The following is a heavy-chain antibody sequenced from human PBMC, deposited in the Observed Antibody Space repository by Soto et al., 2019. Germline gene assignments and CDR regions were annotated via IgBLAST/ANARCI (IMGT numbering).Heavy chain of an antibody. CDR2: INPKSGGT. CDR3: ARGHSTDCSNGVCSFFYNHEMDV. V-gene: IGHV1-2*04. D-gene: IGHD2-8*01. J-gene: IGHJ6*02. CDR1: GYSFTDYH. Sequence: QVQLVQSGAEVKKPGASVRVSCKASGYSFTDYHIHWVRRAPGQGLEWLGRINPKSGGTSTAQKFQGWVTMTRDRSISTVYMELTRLRSDDTAVYFCARGHSTDCSNGVCSFFYNHEMDVWGQGTTVTVSS.